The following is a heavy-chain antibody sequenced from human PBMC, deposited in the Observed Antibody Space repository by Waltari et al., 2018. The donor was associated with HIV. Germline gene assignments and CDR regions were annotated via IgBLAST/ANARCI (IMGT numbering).Heavy chain of an antibody. V-gene: IGHV4-39*01. CDR2: IYYTGRA. CDR3: ARHALRVGAAYWNFDL. Sequence: QLQLQESGPGLVKPSATLSLTCTVSGGSVSSRSYFWGWIRQPPGKGLEWVGRIYYTGRAYYNPSLKSRVNISVDTSKNQFSLKVTSVTAADTAVYYCARHALRVGAAYWNFDLWGRGTLVTVSS. CDR1: GGSVSSRSYF. D-gene: IGHD1-26*01. J-gene: IGHJ2*01.